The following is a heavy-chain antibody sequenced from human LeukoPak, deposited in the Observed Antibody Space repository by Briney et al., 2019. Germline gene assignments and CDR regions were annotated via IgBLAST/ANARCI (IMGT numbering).Heavy chain of an antibody. D-gene: IGHD2-2*01. CDR2: INPSGGGT. CDR3: ARSGRGIVVVPAAIPWGVDY. J-gene: IGHJ4*02. CDR1: GYTFTSYY. V-gene: IGHV1-46*01. Sequence: ASVKVSCKASGYTFTSYYMHWVRQAPGQGLEWMGIINPSGGGTSYAQKFQGRVTMTRDTSISTAYMELSRLRSEDTAVYYCARSGRGIVVVPAAIPWGVDYWGQGTLVTVSS.